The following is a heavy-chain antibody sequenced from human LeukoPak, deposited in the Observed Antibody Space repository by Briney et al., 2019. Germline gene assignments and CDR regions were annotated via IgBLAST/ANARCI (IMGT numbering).Heavy chain of an antibody. Sequence: AGGSLRLSCAASGFTFSDYYMSWIRQAPGKGLEWVSAISGSGGSTYYADSVKGRFTISRDNSKNTLYLQMNSLRAEDTAVYYCAKDLDFWSGYYSLSAYWGQGTLVTVSS. J-gene: IGHJ4*02. CDR1: GFTFSDYY. D-gene: IGHD3-3*01. CDR2: ISGSGGST. CDR3: AKDLDFWSGYYSLSAY. V-gene: IGHV3-23*01.